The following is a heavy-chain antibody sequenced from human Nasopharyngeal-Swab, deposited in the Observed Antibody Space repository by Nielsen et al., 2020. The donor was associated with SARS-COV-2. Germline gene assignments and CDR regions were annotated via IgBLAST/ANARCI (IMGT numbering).Heavy chain of an antibody. V-gene: IGHV3-9*01. CDR3: AKGGSSGSAFDI. D-gene: IGHD3-22*01. CDR2: ISWNSGSI. CDR1: GFTFDDYA. J-gene: IGHJ3*02. Sequence: SLKISCAASGFTFDDYAMHWVRQAPGKGLEWVSGISWNSGSIGYADSVKGRFTISRDNAKNSLYLQMNSLRAEDTALYYCAKGGSSGSAFDIWGQGTMVTVSS.